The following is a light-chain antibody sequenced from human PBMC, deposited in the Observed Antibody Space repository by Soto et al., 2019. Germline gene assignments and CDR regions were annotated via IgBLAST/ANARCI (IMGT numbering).Light chain of an antibody. CDR1: SSDVGTYNL. Sequence: QSALTQPASVSGSPGQSITISCTGTSSDVGTYNLVSWYQQHPGNAPKLVIYEVTKRPSGVSNRFSGSKSGNTASLTISGLQAEDEADYYCCSYASSRTXVFGTGTKVTVL. V-gene: IGLV2-23*02. CDR2: EVT. J-gene: IGLJ1*01. CDR3: CSYASSRTXV.